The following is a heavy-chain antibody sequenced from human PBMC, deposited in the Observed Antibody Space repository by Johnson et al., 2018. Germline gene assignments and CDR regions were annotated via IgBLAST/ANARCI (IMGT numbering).Heavy chain of an antibody. Sequence: QVQLQESGAEVKKPGASVKISCKASGYSFTSYHVHWVRQAPGQGLEWMGIINPSGGTITYSQRFQGRVTVTRDTSTSTVYMEVNGLRSEDTAVYYCARASHSNNWYHYGLDVWGQGTTVTVSS. J-gene: IGHJ6*02. CDR2: INPSGGTI. CDR1: GYSFTSYH. V-gene: IGHV1-46*01. D-gene: IGHD6-13*01. CDR3: ARASHSNNWYHYGLDV.